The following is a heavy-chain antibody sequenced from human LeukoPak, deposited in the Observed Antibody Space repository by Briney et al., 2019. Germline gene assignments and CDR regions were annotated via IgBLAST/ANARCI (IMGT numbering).Heavy chain of an antibody. V-gene: IGHV4-61*02. J-gene: IGHJ4*02. Sequence: PSETLSLTCTVSGGSISSGSYYWSWIRQPAGKGLEWIGRIYTSGSTNYNPSLKSRVTISVDTSKNHFSLKLSSLTAADTAVYYCARGFCSGGICGFDYWGQGTLVTVSS. CDR1: GGSISSGSYY. CDR2: IYTSGST. CDR3: ARGFCSGGICGFDY. D-gene: IGHD2-15*01.